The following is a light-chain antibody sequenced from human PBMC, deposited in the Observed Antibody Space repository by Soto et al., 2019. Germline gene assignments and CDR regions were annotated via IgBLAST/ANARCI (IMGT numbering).Light chain of an antibody. CDR2: DAS. J-gene: IGKJ2*01. CDR1: QSVSSY. Sequence: EIVLTQSPATLSLSPGERATLSCRASQSVSSYLAWYQQQPGQAPRLLIYDASNRATGIPARFSGSGSGTDFTLTISSLEPEDLAVDYCQQRSNWPRYTVGQGTKLEIK. V-gene: IGKV3-11*01. CDR3: QQRSNWPRYT.